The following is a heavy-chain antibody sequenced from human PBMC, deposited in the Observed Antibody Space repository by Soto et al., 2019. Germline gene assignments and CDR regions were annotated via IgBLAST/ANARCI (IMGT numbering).Heavy chain of an antibody. Sequence: SGPTLVNPTQTLTLTCTFSGFSLSTSGMRVSWIRRPPGKALEWLARIDWDDDNFYSTSLKTRLTISKDTSKNQGVLTMTNLDPVDTATYYRARHLLHLYTANEISYNEGFDIWGQGTMVTVSS. V-gene: IGHV2-70*04. CDR2: IDWDDDN. CDR1: GFSLSTSGMR. J-gene: IGHJ3*02. D-gene: IGHD5-18*01. CDR3: ARHLLHLYTANEISYNEGFDI.